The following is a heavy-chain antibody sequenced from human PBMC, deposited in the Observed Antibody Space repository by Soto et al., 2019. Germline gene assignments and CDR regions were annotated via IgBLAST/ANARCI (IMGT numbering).Heavy chain of an antibody. CDR2: ISSSSSTI. D-gene: IGHD3-10*01. V-gene: IGHV3-48*01. CDR1: GFTFSSYS. J-gene: IGHJ4*02. CDR3: ARANYYGSPGDFDY. Sequence: EVQLVESGGGLVQPGGSLSLSCAASGFTFSSYSMNWVRQAPGKGLEWVSYISSSSSTIYYADSVKGRFTISRDNAKNSLYLQMTILRAEDTAVYYCARANYYGSPGDFDYWGQGTLVTVSS.